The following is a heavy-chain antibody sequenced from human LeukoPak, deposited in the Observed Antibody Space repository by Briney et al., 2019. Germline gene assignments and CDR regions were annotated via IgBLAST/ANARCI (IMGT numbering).Heavy chain of an antibody. Sequence: GGSLRLSCAASGFTFSSYSMNCVRQAPGQGPEWVSSISSSSSYIYYGDSMKGRFTISRDNAKNSLYLQMNSLRAEDTAVYYCARESTKGPYLYWYFDLWGRGTLVTVSS. CDR2: ISSSSSYI. J-gene: IGHJ2*01. CDR1: GFTFSSYS. CDR3: ARESTKGPYLYWYFDL. D-gene: IGHD1/OR15-1a*01. V-gene: IGHV3-21*06.